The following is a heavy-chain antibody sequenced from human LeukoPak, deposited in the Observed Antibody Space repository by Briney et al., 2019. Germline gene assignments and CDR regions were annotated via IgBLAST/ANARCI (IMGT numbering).Heavy chain of an antibody. J-gene: IGHJ4*02. Sequence: GESLKISCKGSGYSFTTYWIGWVRQMPGKGLEWMGIIYPDESNVRYSPSFQGQVTISADKSISTAYLQWSSLKASDTAMYYCARAAKWSTPYYFDYWGQGTLVTVSS. D-gene: IGHD2-15*01. CDR2: IYPDESNV. V-gene: IGHV5-51*01. CDR3: ARAAKWSTPYYFDY. CDR1: GYSFTTYW.